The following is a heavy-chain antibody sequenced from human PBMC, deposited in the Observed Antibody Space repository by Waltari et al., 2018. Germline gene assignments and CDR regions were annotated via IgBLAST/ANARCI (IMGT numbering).Heavy chain of an antibody. Sequence: QLVESGGGLVQPGGSLRLSCSASGFRFSKSAMHWVRQAPGKGLEYVATISSNGGNTYYADSVKDRFTISRDNSKNSLYRQMSNLRPEDTALYYCVKGKEVAGNDSWGQGAPVTVSS. D-gene: IGHD6-19*01. CDR2: ISSNGGNT. CDR1: GFRFSKSA. J-gene: IGHJ4*02. V-gene: IGHV3-64D*08. CDR3: VKGKEVAGNDS.